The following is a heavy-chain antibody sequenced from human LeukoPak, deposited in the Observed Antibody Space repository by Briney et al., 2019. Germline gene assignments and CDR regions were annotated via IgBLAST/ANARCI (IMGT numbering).Heavy chain of an antibody. CDR1: GYTFTSYY. Sequence: ASVKVSCKASGYTFTSYYMHWVRQAPGQGLEWMGWINPNSGGTNYAQKFQGRVTMTRDTSISTAYMELSRLRSDDTAVYYCARDSMVRGVIIISYWGQGTLVTVSS. J-gene: IGHJ4*02. CDR2: INPNSGGT. D-gene: IGHD3-10*01. CDR3: ARDSMVRGVIIISY. V-gene: IGHV1-2*02.